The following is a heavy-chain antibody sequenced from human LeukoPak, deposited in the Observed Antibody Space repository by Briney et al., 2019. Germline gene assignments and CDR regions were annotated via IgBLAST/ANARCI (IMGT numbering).Heavy chain of an antibody. CDR2: IYYSGST. CDR1: GGSISSSSYY. V-gene: IGHV4-39*01. CDR3: ARTTYYYDSSGSRNWFDP. Sequence: PSETLSLTCTVSGGSISSSSYYWGWIRQSPGKGLEWIGSIYYSGSTYYNPSLKSRVTISVDTSKNQFSLKLSSVTAADTAVYYCARTTYYYDSSGSRNWFDPWGQGTLVTVSS. D-gene: IGHD3-22*01. J-gene: IGHJ5*02.